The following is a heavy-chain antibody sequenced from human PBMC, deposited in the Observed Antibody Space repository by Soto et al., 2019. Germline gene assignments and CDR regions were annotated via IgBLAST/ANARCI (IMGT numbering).Heavy chain of an antibody. CDR3: ARDVAAADY. D-gene: IGHD6-13*01. J-gene: IGHJ4*02. Sequence: GASVKVSCKAPGYTFTGYAMHWVRQAPGQRLEWVGWMNGNGDTKYPQKFQGRVTITRDTSASTAYMELSSLRSEDTAVYYCARDVAAADYWGQGTLVTVSS. CDR1: GYTFTGYA. V-gene: IGHV1-3*01. CDR2: MNGNGDT.